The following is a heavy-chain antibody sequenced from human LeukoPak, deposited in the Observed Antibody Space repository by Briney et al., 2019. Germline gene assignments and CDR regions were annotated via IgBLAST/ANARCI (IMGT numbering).Heavy chain of an antibody. CDR3: ARDEAAAGIGY. J-gene: IGHJ4*02. V-gene: IGHV4-61*01. D-gene: IGHD6-13*01. CDR2: IYYSGST. Sequence: SETLSLTCTVSGGSVSSGSYYRSWIRQPPGKGLEWIGYIYYSGSTNYNPSLKSRVTISVDTSKNQFSLKLSSVTAADTAVYYCARDEAAAGIGYWGQGTLVTVSS. CDR1: GGSVSSGSYY.